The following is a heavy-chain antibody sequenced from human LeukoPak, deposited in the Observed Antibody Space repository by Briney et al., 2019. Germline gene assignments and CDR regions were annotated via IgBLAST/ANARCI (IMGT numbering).Heavy chain of an antibody. V-gene: IGHV4-59*08. Sequence: SETLSLTCTVSGGSISSYYWRWIRQPPGKGLEWIGYIYYSGSTNYNPSLKSRVTISVDTSKNQFSLKLSSVTAADTAVYYCARLGDQYELDYWGQGTLVTVSS. J-gene: IGHJ4*02. D-gene: IGHD2-2*01. CDR2: IYYSGST. CDR1: GGSISSYY. CDR3: ARLGDQYELDY.